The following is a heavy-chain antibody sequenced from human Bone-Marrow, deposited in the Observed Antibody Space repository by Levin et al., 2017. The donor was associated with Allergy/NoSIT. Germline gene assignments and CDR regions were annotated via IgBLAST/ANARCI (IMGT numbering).Heavy chain of an antibody. V-gene: IGHV4-31*03. D-gene: IGHD1-14*01. J-gene: IGHJ5*02. CDR3: ASFSGFGTPFDP. CDR1: GASVSSGGYY. Sequence: SETLSLTCTVSGASVSSGGYYWSWMRQDPGKGLEWIGYIYYTGNTYYTPSLKSRVTISLDTSKNQFSLKMDAVTAADTAVYYCASFSGFGTPFDPWGQGTLVIVSS. CDR2: IYYTGNT.